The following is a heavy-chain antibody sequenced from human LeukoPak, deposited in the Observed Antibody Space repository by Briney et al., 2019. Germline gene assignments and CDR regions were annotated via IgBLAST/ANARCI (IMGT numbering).Heavy chain of an antibody. V-gene: IGHV4-61*08. J-gene: IGHJ3*02. D-gene: IGHD5-24*01. CDR3: ARGEMATIEDGFDI. CDR2: IYYIGST. Sequence: SETLSLTCAVSGGSISSGGYSWSWIRQPPGKGLEWIGYIYYIGSTSYNPSLKSRVTISVDTSKNQFSLKLSSVTAADTAVYYCARGEMATIEDGFDIWGQGTMVTVSS. CDR1: GGSISSGGYS.